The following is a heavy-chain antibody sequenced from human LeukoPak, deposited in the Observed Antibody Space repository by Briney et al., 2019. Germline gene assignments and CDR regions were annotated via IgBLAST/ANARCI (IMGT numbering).Heavy chain of an antibody. Sequence: GGSLRLSCAASGFTFSTYEMHWVRQAPGKGLEWVAVISHDGNDQYYADSVKGRFTISRDNSKNALYLQMNSLRLEDTAVYYCARDRDCSRTSCFNGFYFWGQGTMAIVSS. CDR2: ISHDGNDQ. CDR3: ARDRDCSRTSCFNGFYF. J-gene: IGHJ3*01. D-gene: IGHD2-2*01. CDR1: GFTFSTYE. V-gene: IGHV3-30*04.